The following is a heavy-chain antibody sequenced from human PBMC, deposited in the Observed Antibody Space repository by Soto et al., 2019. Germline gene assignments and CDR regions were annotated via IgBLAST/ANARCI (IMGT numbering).Heavy chain of an antibody. V-gene: IGHV3-33*01. CDR1: GFTFSSYG. Sequence: QVQLVESGGGVVQPGRSLRLSCAASGFTFSSYGMHWVRQAPGKGLEWVAVIWYDGSNKYYADSVKGRFTISRDNSKNTLYLQMNSLRAEDTAVYYCARAPWDGGYASDYWGQGTLVTVSS. CDR2: IWYDGSNK. J-gene: IGHJ4*02. CDR3: ARAPWDGGYASDY. D-gene: IGHD5-12*01.